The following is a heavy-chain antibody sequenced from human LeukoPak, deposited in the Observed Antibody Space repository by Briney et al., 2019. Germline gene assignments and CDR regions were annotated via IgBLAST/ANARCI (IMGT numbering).Heavy chain of an antibody. Sequence: SETLSLTCIVSGGSISTSAYYWGWIRQPPGEGLQWIGSIYYSSNPYYNSSLHRLVTISVDTSTSQFSLRLSSVPAADTAVYYSARQPALTHSHFDYCGPGTLVTVSS. CDR1: GGSISTSAYY. J-gene: IGHJ4*02. V-gene: IGHV4-39*01. CDR2: IYYSSNP. CDR3: ARQPALTHSHFDY.